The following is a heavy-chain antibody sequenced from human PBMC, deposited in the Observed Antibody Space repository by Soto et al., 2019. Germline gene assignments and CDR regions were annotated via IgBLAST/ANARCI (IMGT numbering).Heavy chain of an antibody. J-gene: IGHJ4*02. CDR1: GFTFSSYS. D-gene: IGHD6-19*01. CDR2: ISSSSSTI. CDR3: ARARNTGWSRPLYFDY. V-gene: IGHV3-48*02. Sequence: GGSLRLSCAASGFTFSSYSMNWVRQAPGKGLEWVSYISSSSSTIYYADSVKGRFTISRDNAKNSLYLQMNSLRDEDTAIYYCARARNTGWSRPLYFDYWGQGVLVTVSS.